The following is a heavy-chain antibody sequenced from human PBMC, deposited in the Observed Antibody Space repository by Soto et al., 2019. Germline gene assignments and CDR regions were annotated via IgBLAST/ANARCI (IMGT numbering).Heavy chain of an antibody. CDR2: ISAYNGNT. CDR3: ARDMPPYDSSGYYLPFADY. V-gene: IGHV1-18*04. D-gene: IGHD3-22*01. J-gene: IGHJ4*02. Sequence: QVQLVQSGAEVKKPGASVKVSCKASGYTFTSYGISWVRQAPGQGLEWMGWISAYNGNTNYAQKLQGRVTMTTYTSTSTAYMELRSLRSDDTAVYYCARDMPPYDSSGYYLPFADYWGQGTLVTVSS. CDR1: GYTFTSYG.